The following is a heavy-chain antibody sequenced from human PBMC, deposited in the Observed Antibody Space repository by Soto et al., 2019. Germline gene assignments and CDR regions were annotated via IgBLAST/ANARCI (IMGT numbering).Heavy chain of an antibody. CDR3: ARSSYYDNGGYYFYYFDY. J-gene: IGHJ4*02. D-gene: IGHD3-22*01. Sequence: PGESLKISCTGSGYSFTSYWIGWVRQMPGKGLEWMGCIYPGDSDIRYSPSFQGQVTISADKSLSTAYLQWSSLGASDTAMYYCARSSYYDNGGYYFYYFDYWGQGTQVTVSS. CDR2: IYPGDSDI. V-gene: IGHV5-51*01. CDR1: GYSFTSYW.